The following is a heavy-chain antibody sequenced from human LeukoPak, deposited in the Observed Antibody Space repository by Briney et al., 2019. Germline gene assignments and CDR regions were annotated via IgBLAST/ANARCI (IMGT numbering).Heavy chain of an antibody. J-gene: IGHJ4*02. D-gene: IGHD3-16*01. Sequence: SETLSLTCTVSGGSISSYYWSWIRQPPGKGLEWIGYIYYSGSTNYNPSLKSRVTISVDTSKNQFSLKLSSVTAADTAVYYCARGGSRYYFDYWGQGTLVTVSS. CDR2: IYYSGST. CDR1: GGSISSYY. CDR3: ARGGSRYYFDY. V-gene: IGHV4-59*01.